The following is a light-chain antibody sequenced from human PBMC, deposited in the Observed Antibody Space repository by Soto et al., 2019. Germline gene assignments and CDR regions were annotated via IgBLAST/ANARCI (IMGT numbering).Light chain of an antibody. CDR3: QTGDIGIHV. Sequence: QPVLTQSPSASASLGASVKLTCTLSSGHSNYAVAWLQQQPEKGPRYLMKIKSDGRHSKGDGIPDRFSGSSSGADRYRTISSLQSEDEADYYCQTGDIGIHVFGTGTKLTVL. CDR1: SGHSNYA. CDR2: IKSDGRH. J-gene: IGLJ1*01. V-gene: IGLV4-69*01.